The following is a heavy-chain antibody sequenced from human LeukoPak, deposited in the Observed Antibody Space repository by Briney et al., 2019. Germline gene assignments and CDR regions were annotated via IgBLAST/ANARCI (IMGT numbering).Heavy chain of an antibody. J-gene: IGHJ4*02. CDR1: GFTFNNYG. CDR3: AKGPLRGTAAAIDY. Sequence: GGSLRLSCAASGFTFNNYGMHWVRQAPGKGLEWVAVISYDGRNKHYPDSVKGRFTISRDISTDTLWLQMDSLRTEDTAVYYCAKGPLRGTAAAIDYWGQGTLVTVS. CDR2: ISYDGRNK. V-gene: IGHV3-30*18. D-gene: IGHD6-13*01.